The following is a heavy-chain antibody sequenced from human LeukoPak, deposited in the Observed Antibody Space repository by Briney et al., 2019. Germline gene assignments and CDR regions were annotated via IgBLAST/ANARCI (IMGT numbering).Heavy chain of an antibody. CDR2: ISGSGGST. CDR1: GFTFSNYA. D-gene: IGHD3-10*01. CDR3: AKGSSSYYYGMDV. J-gene: IGHJ6*02. Sequence: GGSLRLSCAASGFTFSNYAMSWVRQAPGKGLEWVSAISGSGGSTYYADSVKGRFTISRDNSKNTLYLQTSSLRPEDTAIYYCAKGSSSYYYGMDVWGQGTTVTVSS. V-gene: IGHV3-23*01.